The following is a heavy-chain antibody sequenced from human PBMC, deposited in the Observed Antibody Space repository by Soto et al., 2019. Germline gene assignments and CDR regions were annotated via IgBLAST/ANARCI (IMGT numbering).Heavy chain of an antibody. CDR3: ARDLTIVPATHPRLENYGMDV. CDR1: GYSFTSYG. Sequence: QVQLVQSAAEVKKPGASVKVSCKASGYSFTSYGISWVRRAPGQGLEWMGWVSPYNGHTQFAQRFQGRVTMTTDTSTQTAYMELRNLRSDDTAHYYCARDLTIVPATHPRLENYGMDVWGQGTTVIVSS. D-gene: IGHD2-2*01. V-gene: IGHV1-18*01. J-gene: IGHJ6*02. CDR2: VSPYNGHT.